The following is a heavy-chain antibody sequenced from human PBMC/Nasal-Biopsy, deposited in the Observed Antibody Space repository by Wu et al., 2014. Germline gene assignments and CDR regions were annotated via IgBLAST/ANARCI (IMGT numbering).Heavy chain of an antibody. Sequence: VKVSCKASGYTFSAHSINWVRQAPGQGLEWMGFIDTKNGNTMYAQDFIGRFVFSMDTSISTAYLQISSLKDEDTALYFCTRDGWLASLPTFDYWGQGSLVTVSS. CDR2: IDTKNGNT. V-gene: IGHV7-4-1*02. D-gene: IGHD5-12*01. CDR1: GYTFSAHS. CDR3: TRDGWLASLPTFDY. J-gene: IGHJ4*02.